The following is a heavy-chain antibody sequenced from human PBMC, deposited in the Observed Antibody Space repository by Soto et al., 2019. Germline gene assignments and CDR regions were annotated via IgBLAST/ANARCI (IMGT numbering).Heavy chain of an antibody. Sequence: EVQLLESGGVLVQPGGSLRLSCAASGFTFNSYAMSWVRQPPGKGLEWVSTISGNGDRTYYADSVKGRFTISRDHSKNTLYLQMNSLRAEDTALYYCAREGSCSSTSGGWFDPWGQGSLVTVSS. CDR2: ISGNGDRT. CDR1: GFTFNSYA. J-gene: IGHJ5*02. CDR3: AREGSCSSTSGGWFDP. D-gene: IGHD2-2*01. V-gene: IGHV3-23*01.